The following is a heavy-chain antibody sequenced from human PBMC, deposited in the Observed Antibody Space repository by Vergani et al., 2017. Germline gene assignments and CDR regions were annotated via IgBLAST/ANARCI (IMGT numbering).Heavy chain of an antibody. CDR1: VGTFSSYA. CDR2: IIPIFGTA. D-gene: IGHD4-23*01. J-gene: IGHJ4*02. Sequence: QVQLVQSGAEVKKPGSSVKVSCKSSVGTFSSYAISWVRQAPGQGLECMGRIIPIFGTANYAQKFQGRVTITADESTSTAYMELSSLRSEDTAVYYCARNDGGNSHYFDYWGQGTLVTVSS. V-gene: IGHV1-69*13. CDR3: ARNDGGNSHYFDY.